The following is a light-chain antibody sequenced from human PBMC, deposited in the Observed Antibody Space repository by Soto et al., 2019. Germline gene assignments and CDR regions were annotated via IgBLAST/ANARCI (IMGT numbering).Light chain of an antibody. CDR3: HSCDTRLRWV. CDR1: SSNFGANFD. CDR2: GDT. J-gene: IGLJ2*01. V-gene: IGLV1-40*01. Sequence: QSVLTQPPSVSGAPGQRVTISCTGSSSNFGANFDVQRYQQFPGTAPKLLIYGDTIRPSGVPARFSGSKSGTSASLAITGLHAEDEADYYCHSCDTRLRWVFGGGTKLTVL.